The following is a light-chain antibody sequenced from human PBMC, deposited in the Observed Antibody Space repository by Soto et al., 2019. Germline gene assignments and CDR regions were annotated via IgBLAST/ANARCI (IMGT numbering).Light chain of an antibody. Sequence: QSVLTQPPSASGTPGQRVTISCSGSSSNIGVNNVYWYQQQPGTAPKLLIYTNNQRPSGVPVRFACSTSGTSAARAISGPRSEDEADSHCATRDYSLSGGVFGGGTKLTVL. J-gene: IGLJ2*01. CDR3: ATRDYSLSGGV. CDR1: SSNIGVNN. CDR2: TNN. V-gene: IGLV1-47*01.